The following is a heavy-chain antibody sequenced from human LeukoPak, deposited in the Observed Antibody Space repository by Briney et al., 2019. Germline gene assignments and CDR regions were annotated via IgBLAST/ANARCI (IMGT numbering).Heavy chain of an antibody. D-gene: IGHD6-13*01. CDR1: GGSISSYY. CDR3: ARSYSSSWASFDY. J-gene: IGHJ4*02. CDR2: IYYSGYT. Sequence: NPSETLSLTCTVSGGSISSYYWSWIRQPPGKGLEWIGYIYYSGYTNYNPSLKSRVTISVDTSKNQFSLKLSPVTAADTAVYYCARSYSSSWASFDYWGQGTLVTVSS. V-gene: IGHV4-59*01.